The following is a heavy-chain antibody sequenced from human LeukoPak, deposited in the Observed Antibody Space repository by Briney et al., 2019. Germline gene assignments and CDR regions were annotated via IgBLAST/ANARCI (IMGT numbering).Heavy chain of an antibody. V-gene: IGHV3-30*04. J-gene: IGHJ4*02. Sequence: GGSLRLSCAASGFTFSSYAMHWVRQAPGKGLEWVAVISYDGSNKYYADSVKGRFTISRDNSKNTLYLQMNSLRAEDTAVYYCARALIVVAAPGYFDYWGQGTLVTVSS. CDR1: GFTFSSYA. CDR3: ARALIVVAAPGYFDY. D-gene: IGHD6-19*01. CDR2: ISYDGSNK.